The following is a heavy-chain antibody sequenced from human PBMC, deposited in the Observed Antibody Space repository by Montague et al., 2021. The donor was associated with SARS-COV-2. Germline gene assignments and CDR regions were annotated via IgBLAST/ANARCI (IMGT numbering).Heavy chain of an antibody. CDR1: GYSFTKYW. D-gene: IGHD3-22*01. J-gene: IGHJ4*02. Sequence: QSGAEVKKPGESLKISCNGSGYSFTKYWIGWVRQMPGKGLEWMGLIYPGDSDSRYSPSFQGQVTISADKSISTAYLQWSSLKASDTAMYYCARRGFDTSGYYSYFDYWGQGTLVTVSS. CDR3: ARRGFDTSGYYSYFDY. CDR2: IYPGDSDS. V-gene: IGHV5-51*01.